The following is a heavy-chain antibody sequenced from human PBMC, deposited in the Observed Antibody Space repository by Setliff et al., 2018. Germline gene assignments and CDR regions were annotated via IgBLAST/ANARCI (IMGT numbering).Heavy chain of an antibody. CDR3: AKGGGRYHSDS. D-gene: IGHD1-1*01. V-gene: IGHV4-4*02. J-gene: IGHJ4*02. Sequence: SETLSLTCAVSGVSINSLNWWTWVRQSPGKGLEWFGEIYHDGNDKYTPSVHYSPSLKSRVTISIDKSNNQFSLKLTSMTAADTAVYYCAKGGGRYHSDSWGQGILVTVSS. CDR1: GVSINSLNW. CDR2: IYHDGND.